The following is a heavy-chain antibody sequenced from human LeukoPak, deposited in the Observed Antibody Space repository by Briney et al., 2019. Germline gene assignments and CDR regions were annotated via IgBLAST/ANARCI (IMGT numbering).Heavy chain of an antibody. J-gene: IGHJ6*02. CDR2: INPNSGDT. CDR1: GYTFTSYY. V-gene: IGHV1-2*04. Sequence: ASVKVSCKASGYTFTSYYMHWVRQAPGQGLEWMGWINPNSGDTNYAQNFQGWVTMTRDTSISTVYMELSRLRSDDTAVYYCARDVWFGEVLSDYYYYGMDVWGQGTTVTVSS. D-gene: IGHD3-10*01. CDR3: ARDVWFGEVLSDYYYYGMDV.